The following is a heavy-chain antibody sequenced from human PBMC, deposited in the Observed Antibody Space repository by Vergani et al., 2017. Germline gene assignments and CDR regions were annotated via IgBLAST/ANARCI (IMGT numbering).Heavy chain of an antibody. J-gene: IGHJ3*01. Sequence: QVQLPESGPGLVKPSQTLSLTCTVSGGSISSGDYYWGFIRQPPGKGLEWIGSISSSGSPYYNPTLKSRLAFSVDTSKNLFSLRLKSVTATDTGMYYCARPVGPSAIADGYHVWGQGTMVTVS. V-gene: IGHV4-30-4*08. D-gene: IGHD3-10*01. CDR2: ISSSGSP. CDR3: ARPVGPSAIADGYHV. CDR1: GGSISSGDYY.